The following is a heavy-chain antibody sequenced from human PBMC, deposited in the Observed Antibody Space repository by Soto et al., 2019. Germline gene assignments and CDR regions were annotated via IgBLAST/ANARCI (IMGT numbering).Heavy chain of an antibody. J-gene: IGHJ4*02. V-gene: IGHV3-23*01. CDR3: AKVGARGWSDFDY. CDR2: ISGSGGSP. Sequence: GESLXISCAASGFTFSSYAXSXXRXAPGKGLEWVSAISGSGGSPHHHASVKGRFTISRDNSKNTLYLQMNSLRAEDTAVYYCAKVGARGWSDFDYWGQGTLVTVSS. CDR1: GFTFSSYA. D-gene: IGHD6-19*01.